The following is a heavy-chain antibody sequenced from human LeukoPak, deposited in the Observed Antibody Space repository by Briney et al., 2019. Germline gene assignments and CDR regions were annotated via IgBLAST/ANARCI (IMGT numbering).Heavy chain of an antibody. J-gene: IGHJ4*02. V-gene: IGHV4-34*01. CDR2: INHSGST. CDR3: ARRALGYCSSTSCYRGAWDY. CDR1: GGSFSGYY. D-gene: IGHD2-2*02. Sequence: PSETLSLTCAVYGGSFSGYYWSWIRQPPGKGLEWIGEINHSGSTNYNPSLKSRVTISVDTSKNQFSLKLSSVTAADTAVYYCARRALGYCSSTSCYRGAWDYWGQGTLVTVSS.